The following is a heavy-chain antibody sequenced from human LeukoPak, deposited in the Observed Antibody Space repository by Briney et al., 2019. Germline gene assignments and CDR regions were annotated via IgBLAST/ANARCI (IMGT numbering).Heavy chain of an antibody. V-gene: IGHV3-7*01. CDR2: IKQDGSEK. D-gene: IGHD2-15*01. CDR3: ARDPGYCSSGSCYFDY. J-gene: IGHJ4*02. CDR1: GFTFSSYW. Sequence: GGSLRLSCAASGFTFSSYWMSWVRQAPGKGLEWVANIKQDGSEKYYVDSVKGRLTISRDNAKNSLYLQMNSLRAEDTAVYYCARDPGYCSSGSCYFDYWGQGTLVTVSS.